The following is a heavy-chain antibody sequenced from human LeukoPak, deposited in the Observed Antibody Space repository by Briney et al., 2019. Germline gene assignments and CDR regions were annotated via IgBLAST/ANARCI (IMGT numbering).Heavy chain of an antibody. V-gene: IGHV4-39*07. D-gene: IGHD3-9*01. CDR2: IYYSGST. CDR3: ARGFDILTGYWLFDY. CDR1: GGSISSYY. J-gene: IGHJ4*02. Sequence: PSETLSLTCTVSGGSISSYYWSWIRQPPGKGLEWIGSIYYSGSTYYNPSLKSRVTISVDTSKNQFSLKLSSVTAADTAVYYCARGFDILTGYWLFDYWGQGTLVTVSS.